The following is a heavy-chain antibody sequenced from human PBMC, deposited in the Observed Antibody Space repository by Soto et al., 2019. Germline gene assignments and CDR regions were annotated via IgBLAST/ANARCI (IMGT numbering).Heavy chain of an antibody. Sequence: QVQLVQSGAEVKKPGSSVKVSCKASGGTFSSYTISWVRQAPGQGLEWMGRIIPILGIANYAQKFQGRVKITADKSTSTAYMHLSSRGSENTGGYYCARGNIVVVPAARDNWFDPWGQGTLVTVSS. CDR3: ARGNIVVVPAARDNWFDP. CDR1: GGTFSSYT. V-gene: IGHV1-69*02. D-gene: IGHD2-2*01. CDR2: IIPILGIA. J-gene: IGHJ5*02.